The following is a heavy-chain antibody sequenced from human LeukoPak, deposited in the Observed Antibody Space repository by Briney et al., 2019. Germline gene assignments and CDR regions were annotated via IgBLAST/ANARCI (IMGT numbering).Heavy chain of an antibody. J-gene: IGHJ5*02. CDR2: ITPSDGGT. V-gene: IGHV1-46*01. D-gene: IGHD3-3*01. Sequence: ASVKISCKASGYSFTSYCMHWVRQAPGQGLEWMGMITPSDGGTTYAQKFQGRVTMTRDTSTSTVHMELSSLRSEDTAIYFCARDPTVITSSRITIFGVVKSPHNWFDPWGQGTLVTVSS. CDR3: ARDPTVITSSRITIFGVVKSPHNWFDP. CDR1: GYSFTSYC.